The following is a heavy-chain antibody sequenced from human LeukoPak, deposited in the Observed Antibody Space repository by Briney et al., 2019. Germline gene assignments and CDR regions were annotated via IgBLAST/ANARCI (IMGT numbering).Heavy chain of an antibody. CDR1: GFTFSSYA. J-gene: IGHJ4*02. V-gene: IGHV3-30-3*01. CDR2: ISDDGSNK. CDR3: ARDSASGTNYFDS. D-gene: IGHD3-10*01. Sequence: GRSLRLSCAASGFTFSSYAMHWVRQAPGKGLEWVAVISDDGSNKYYADSVKGRFTISRDNSKNTLYLQMNSLRAEDTAVYYCARDSASGTNYFDSWGQGTLVTVSS.